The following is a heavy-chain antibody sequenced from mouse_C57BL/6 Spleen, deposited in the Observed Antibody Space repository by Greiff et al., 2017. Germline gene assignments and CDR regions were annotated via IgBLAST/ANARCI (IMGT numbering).Heavy chain of an antibody. J-gene: IGHJ1*03. V-gene: IGHV1-7*01. CDR1: GYTFTSYW. D-gene: IGHD2-5*01. CDR2: INPSSGYT. CDR3: ARGSNSWYFDV. Sequence: VKVVESGAELAKPGASVKLSCKASGYTFTSYWMHWVKQRPGQGLEWIGYINPSSGYTKYNQKFKDKATLTADKSSSTAYMQLSSLTYEDSAVYYCARGSNSWYFDVWGTGTTVTVSS.